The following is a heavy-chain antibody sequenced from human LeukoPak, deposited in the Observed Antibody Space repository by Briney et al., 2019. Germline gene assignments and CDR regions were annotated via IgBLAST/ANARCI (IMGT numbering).Heavy chain of an antibody. Sequence: PSETLSLTCTVSGGSISSYYWSWIRQPPEKGLEWIGYIYYRGSTHYTPSPKSRATISVATSKNQFSLKLSSVTAADTAVYYCASHALAGSFTFDYWGQGTLVTVS. CDR2: IYYRGST. V-gene: IGHV4-59*08. J-gene: IGHJ4*02. CDR3: ASHALAGSFTFDY. D-gene: IGHD3-10*01. CDR1: GGSISSYY.